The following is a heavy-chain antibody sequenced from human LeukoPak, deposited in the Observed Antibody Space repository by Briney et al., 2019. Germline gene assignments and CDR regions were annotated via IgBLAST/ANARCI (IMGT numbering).Heavy chain of an antibody. D-gene: IGHD2-2*01. J-gene: IGHJ1*01. CDR3: ARDSIYCSSTSCYRYFQH. Sequence: PGGSLRLSCAASGFTFSSYAMHWVRQAPGKGLEYVSAISSNGGSTYYANSVKGRFTISRGNSKNTLYLQMGSLRAEDMAVYYCARDSIYCSSTSCYRYFQHWGQGTLATVSS. V-gene: IGHV3-64*01. CDR1: GFTFSSYA. CDR2: ISSNGGST.